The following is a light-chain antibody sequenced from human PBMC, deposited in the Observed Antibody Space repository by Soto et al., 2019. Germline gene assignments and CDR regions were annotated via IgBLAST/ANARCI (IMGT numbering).Light chain of an antibody. V-gene: IGLV2-14*01. CDR3: SSYTSSSTLDV. J-gene: IGLJ1*01. CDR1: SSDVGGYNY. Sequence: QSALTQPASVSGSPGQSITISCTGTSSDVGGYNYVSWYQQHPGKAPKLMIYEVSNRPSGVSNRFSGSKSGNTASLTISGLQAEDEAGYYCSSYTSSSTLDVFGTGTQLTVL. CDR2: EVS.